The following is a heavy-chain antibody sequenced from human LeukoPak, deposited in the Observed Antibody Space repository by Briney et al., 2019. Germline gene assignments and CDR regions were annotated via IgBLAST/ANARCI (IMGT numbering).Heavy chain of an antibody. CDR2: INPNSSGT. CDR3: AKPEYSNTSMAEN. Sequence: RASVKLSCKASGYTFTSYYMHWVRQAPGQGLEWMGWINPNSSGTNYAQNLKGRVTMTRDTSNNTAYLQLNRLRSDDTAVYYCAKPEYSNTSMAENWGQGTLVTVSS. V-gene: IGHV1-2*02. J-gene: IGHJ4*02. D-gene: IGHD6-6*01. CDR1: GYTFTSYY.